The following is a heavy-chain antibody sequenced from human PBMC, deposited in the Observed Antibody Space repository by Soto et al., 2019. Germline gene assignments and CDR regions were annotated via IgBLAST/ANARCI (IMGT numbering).Heavy chain of an antibody. D-gene: IGHD5-12*01. J-gene: IGHJ4*02. CDR2: INHSGST. CDR1: GGSFSGYY. Sequence: QVQLQQWGAGLLKPSETLSLTCAVYGGSFSGYYWSWIRQPPGKGLEWIGEINHSGSTNYNPSLQSRVTISVDTSKNQFSLKLSSVTAADTAVYYCARKDQRSRGYSGYWGQGTLVTVSS. CDR3: ARKDQRSRGYSGY. V-gene: IGHV4-34*01.